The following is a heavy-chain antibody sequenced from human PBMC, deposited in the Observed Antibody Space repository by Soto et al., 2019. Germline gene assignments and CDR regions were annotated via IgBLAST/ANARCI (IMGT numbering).Heavy chain of an antibody. D-gene: IGHD6-13*01. CDR3: ARAGDGYSSSWYAFDI. Sequence: ASVKVSCKASGYTLTSYGISWVRQAPGQGLEWMGWISAYNGNTNYAQKLQGRVTMTTDTSTSTAYMELRSLRSDDTAVYYCARAGDGYSSSWYAFDIWGQGTMVTVSS. CDR2: ISAYNGNT. V-gene: IGHV1-18*01. CDR1: GYTLTSYG. J-gene: IGHJ3*02.